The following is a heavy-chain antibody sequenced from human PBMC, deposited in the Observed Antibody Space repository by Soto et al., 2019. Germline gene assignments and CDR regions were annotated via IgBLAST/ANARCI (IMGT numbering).Heavy chain of an antibody. D-gene: IGHD6-6*01. Sequence: SETLSLTGTVSGGSISSGGYYWSWIRQHPGKGLEWIGYIYYSGSTYYNPSLKSRVTISVDTSKNQFSLKLSSVTAADTAVYYCARTYSSSSHFDYWGQGTLVTVSS. CDR2: IYYSGST. V-gene: IGHV4-31*03. CDR3: ARTYSSSSHFDY. J-gene: IGHJ4*02. CDR1: GGSISSGGYY.